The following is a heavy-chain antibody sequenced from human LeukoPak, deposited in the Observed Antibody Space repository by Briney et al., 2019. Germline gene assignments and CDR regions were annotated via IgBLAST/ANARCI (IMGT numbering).Heavy chain of an antibody. D-gene: IGHD3-10*01. J-gene: IGHJ4*02. CDR1: GFTFSSYA. CDR3: AKRGDERGLYYFDY. Sequence: GGSLRLSCAASGFTFSSYAMSWVRQAPGKGPEWVSTISGTFGSTYYADSVKGRFTISRDNSKNTLYLQMNSLRAEDTAVYYCAKRGDERGLYYFDYWGQGTLVTVSS. CDR2: ISGTFGST. V-gene: IGHV3-23*01.